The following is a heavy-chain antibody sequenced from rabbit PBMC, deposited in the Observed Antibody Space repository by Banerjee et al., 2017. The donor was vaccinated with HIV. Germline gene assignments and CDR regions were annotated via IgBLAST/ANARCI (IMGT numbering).Heavy chain of an antibody. V-gene: IGHV1S45*01. CDR2: IDTISGST. CDR1: GFDISSSYH. J-gene: IGHJ4*01. Sequence: QEQLEESGGGLVQPGGSLTLSCKASGFDISSSYHMCWVRQAPGKGLEPIACIDTISGSTWYASWVNGRFTISKTSSTTVTLQMTSLTAADTATYFCARDRDWTLDLWGPGTLVTVS. CDR3: ARDRDWTLDL. D-gene: IGHD4-2*01.